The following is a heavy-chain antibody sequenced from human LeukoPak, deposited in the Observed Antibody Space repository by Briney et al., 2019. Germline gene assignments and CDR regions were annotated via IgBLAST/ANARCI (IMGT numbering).Heavy chain of an antibody. J-gene: IGHJ4*02. V-gene: IGHV3-23*01. D-gene: IGHD3-22*01. Sequence: SGGSLRLSCAASGFTFTNFALIWVRQAPGKGLEWVAAISTSGGSTYYADSVQGRFTISRDNSKNTLFLQMNSLRGEDTAVYYCANFVDSRGHDYWGQGTVVTVSS. CDR1: GFTFTNFA. CDR2: ISTSGGST. CDR3: ANFVDSRGHDY.